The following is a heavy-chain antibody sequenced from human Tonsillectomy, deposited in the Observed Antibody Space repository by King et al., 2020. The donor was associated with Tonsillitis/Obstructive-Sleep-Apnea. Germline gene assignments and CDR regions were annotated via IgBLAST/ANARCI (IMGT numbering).Heavy chain of an antibody. Sequence: VQLVESGGGVVQPGRSLRLSCAASGFTFSSYGMHWVRQAPGKGLEWVAVISDAGSNKYYADSVKGRFTISRDNSKNMLYLQMNSLRAEDTALYYCAKVGEQFVTEYYYGMDVWGQGTTVTVSS. CDR1: GFTFSSYG. CDR2: ISDAGSNK. J-gene: IGHJ6*02. D-gene: IGHD3-10*01. CDR3: AKVGEQFVTEYYYGMDV. V-gene: IGHV3-30*18.